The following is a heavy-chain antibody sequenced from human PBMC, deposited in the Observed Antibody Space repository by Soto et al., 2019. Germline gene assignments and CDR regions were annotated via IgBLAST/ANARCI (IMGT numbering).Heavy chain of an antibody. D-gene: IGHD6-13*01. CDR3: ARFWGPVTAAVDDY. CDR2: ISYDGNIK. CDR1: GFTFSNFG. V-gene: IGHV3-30*03. J-gene: IGHJ4*02. Sequence: QVQLVESGGGVVQPGRSLRLSCAASGFTFSNFGMQWVRQAPSKGLEWVASISYDGNIKYSADSVKSRFTISRDNSKNTLYLQMNSLRSEDTAVYYCARFWGPVTAAVDDYWGQGTLVTVSS.